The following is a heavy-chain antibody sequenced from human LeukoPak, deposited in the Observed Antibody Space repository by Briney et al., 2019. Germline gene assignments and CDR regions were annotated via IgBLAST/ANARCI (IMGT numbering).Heavy chain of an antibody. CDR2: ISSSGSTI. Sequence: GGSLRLSCAASGFTFSSYEMNWVRQAPGKGLEWVSYISSSGSTIYYADSVKGRFTISRDNAKNTLYLQMNSLRAEDTAVYYCARVAGYSSSYFDYWGQGTLVTVSS. D-gene: IGHD6-13*01. CDR3: ARVAGYSSSYFDY. V-gene: IGHV3-48*03. J-gene: IGHJ4*02. CDR1: GFTFSSYE.